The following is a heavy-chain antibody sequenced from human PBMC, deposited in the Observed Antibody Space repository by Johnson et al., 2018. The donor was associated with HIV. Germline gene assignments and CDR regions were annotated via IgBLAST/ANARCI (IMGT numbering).Heavy chain of an antibody. CDR1: GFTFSHYW. CDR3: VRDDYSFHI. V-gene: IGHV3-74*03. Sequence: VQLVESGGDLVQPGGSLRLSCVVSGFTFSHYWMEWVRQAPGEGLVWVSRINADGSRTTSADSVKGRFTISRDNAKNTLYLEMNGLRAADTAVYYCVRDDYSFHIWGRGTLVTVSS. J-gene: IGHJ3*02. CDR2: INADGSRT. D-gene: IGHD4/OR15-4a*01.